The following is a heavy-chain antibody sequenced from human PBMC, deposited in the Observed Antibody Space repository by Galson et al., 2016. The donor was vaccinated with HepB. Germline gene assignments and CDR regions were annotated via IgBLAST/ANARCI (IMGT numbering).Heavy chain of an antibody. V-gene: IGHV1-8*01. CDR1: GYTFTSYD. D-gene: IGHD1-1*01. CDR3: ARGHWNLQPGDY. J-gene: IGHJ4*02. Sequence: SVKVSCKASGYTFTSYDINWVRQATGQGLEWMGWINPNSGNTGYAQKFQGRVTMTRNTSITTAYMELSSLRSEDTAVYYCARGHWNLQPGDYWGQGTLVTGSS. CDR2: INPNSGNT.